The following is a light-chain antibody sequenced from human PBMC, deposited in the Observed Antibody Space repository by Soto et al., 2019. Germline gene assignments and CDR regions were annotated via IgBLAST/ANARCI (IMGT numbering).Light chain of an antibody. V-gene: IGKV3-20*01. Sequence: EIVLTQSPGTLSLSPGERATLSCRASQSVSSSLAWYQQKPGQAPRLLIYGASSRATGIPDRFSGSGSGPDFTLTISRLEPEDFAVYHCQQYGTSPWTFGQGTKVDIK. CDR2: GAS. CDR1: QSVSSS. J-gene: IGKJ1*01. CDR3: QQYGTSPWT.